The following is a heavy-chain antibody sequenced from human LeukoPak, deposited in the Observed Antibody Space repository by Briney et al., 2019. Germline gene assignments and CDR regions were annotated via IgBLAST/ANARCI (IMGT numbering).Heavy chain of an antibody. Sequence: GGSLXXXXXXXGFTFSSYAMSWVRQAPGKGLEWVSAISGSGGSTYYADSVRGRFTISRDNSKNTLYLQMNSLRAEDTAVYYCAKTGPAETRFDYWGQGTLVTVSS. CDR3: AKTGPAETRFDY. V-gene: IGHV3-23*01. CDR2: ISGSGGST. CDR1: GFTFSSYA. D-gene: IGHD1-14*01. J-gene: IGHJ4*02.